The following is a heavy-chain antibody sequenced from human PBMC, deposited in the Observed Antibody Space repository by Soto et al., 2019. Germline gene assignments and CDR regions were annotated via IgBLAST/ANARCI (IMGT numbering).Heavy chain of an antibody. CDR2: IRSKANSYAT. V-gene: IGHV3-73*01. Sequence: TGGSLRLSCAASGFAFIGSAMHWCRHSSGKGLEWVGRIRSKANSYATAYAASVKGRFTISRDDSKNTAYLQMNSLKTEDTAVYYCTRRSLGGYSYFDYWGQGTLVTVSS. CDR1: GFAFIGSA. D-gene: IGHD5-12*01. J-gene: IGHJ4*02. CDR3: TRRSLGGYSYFDY.